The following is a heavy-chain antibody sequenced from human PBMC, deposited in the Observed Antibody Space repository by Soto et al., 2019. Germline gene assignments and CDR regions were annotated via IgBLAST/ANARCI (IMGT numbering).Heavy chain of an antibody. D-gene: IGHD5-18*01. J-gene: IGHJ4*02. CDR3: ARDMQLWRIDY. Sequence: PGVSLRLSCAGSGFTFTSHGMNWVRQAPGKGLEWVSHINSDGSTTTYADSVKGRFTISRDNAQNTLYLQMNSLRAEDTAIYYCARDMQLWRIDYWGQGTQVNVSS. CDR1: GFTFTSHG. CDR2: INSDGSTT. V-gene: IGHV3-74*01.